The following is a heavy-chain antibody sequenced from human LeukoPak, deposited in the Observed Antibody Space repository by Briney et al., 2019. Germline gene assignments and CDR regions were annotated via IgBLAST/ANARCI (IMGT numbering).Heavy chain of an antibody. CDR1: GFSLRTRAVG. V-gene: IGHV2-5*02. CDR3: AHRNPQSTAYYFDY. Sequence: SGPTLVNPPQTLTLTCTFSGFSLRTRAVGVGWSRQPPGKALEWLSLIYWDDDKRYIPSLKSRLTITKDTSKNQVVLAMSNMDPVDTATYYCAHRNPQSTAYYFDYWGQGTLVTVSS. CDR2: IYWDDDK. J-gene: IGHJ4*02. D-gene: IGHD5/OR15-5a*01.